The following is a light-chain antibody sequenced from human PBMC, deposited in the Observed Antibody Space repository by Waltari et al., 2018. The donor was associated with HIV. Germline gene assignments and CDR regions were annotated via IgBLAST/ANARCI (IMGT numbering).Light chain of an antibody. CDR2: DVT. J-gene: IGLJ1*01. Sequence: ALTQPASMSGSPGQSITIAWSGSSRDVGASSYMCWYQQHSGEVHKVLICDVTKSMKGVSPRFCGSTYGNTACLPISGPEVEDEADYYCSQYAGDHPYVFGSGTMVPVL. CDR1: SRDVGASSY. CDR3: SQYAGDHPYV. V-gene: IGLV2-23*02.